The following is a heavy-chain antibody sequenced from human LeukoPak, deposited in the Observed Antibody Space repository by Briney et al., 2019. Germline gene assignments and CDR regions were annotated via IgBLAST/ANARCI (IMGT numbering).Heavy chain of an antibody. CDR1: EFSLTTSGVT. J-gene: IGHJ4*02. CDR3: AHRETGGDTFFDY. Sequence: ESGPTQVKPTHTLTLTYNLSEFSLTTSGVTVGWIRQPPGKSLEYLPLIYWDDDKRYSLSLKSRLTIIKDTPKHQVVLTMTNTDPVDTATYYCAHRETGGDTFFDYWGEGTLVSVSS. V-gene: IGHV2-5*02. D-gene: IGHD2-21*02. CDR2: IYWDDDK.